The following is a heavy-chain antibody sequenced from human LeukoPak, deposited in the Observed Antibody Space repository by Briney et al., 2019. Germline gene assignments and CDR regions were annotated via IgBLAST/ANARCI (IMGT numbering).Heavy chain of an antibody. D-gene: IGHD4-17*01. CDR2: IYYSGST. J-gene: IGHJ4*02. CDR3: ASGGYDYGDYGPDY. V-gene: IGHV4-30-4*01. Sequence: SETLSLTCTVSGGSISSGDYYWSWIRQPPGKGLEWIGYIYYSGSTYYNPSLKSRVTISVDTSKTQFSLKLSSVTAADTAVYYCASGGYDYGDYGPDYWGQGTLVTASS. CDR1: GGSISSGDYY.